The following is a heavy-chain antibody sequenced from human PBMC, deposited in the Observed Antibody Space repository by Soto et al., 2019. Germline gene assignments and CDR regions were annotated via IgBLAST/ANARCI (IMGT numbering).Heavy chain of an antibody. CDR3: PRCYSDGRCSYSWYFDL. CDR2: IIPVFGTT. Sequence: QVHLVQSGAEVKKPGSSVKVSCKASGGTFSNYAISWVRQAPGQGLEWMGGIIPVFGTTNYARKFQGRVTITADKSTGTAYMELNILRSEDTAVYYCPRCYSDGRCSYSWYFDLWVRGTLVPVSS. J-gene: IGHJ2*01. V-gene: IGHV1-69*06. D-gene: IGHD3-22*01. CDR1: GGTFSNYA.